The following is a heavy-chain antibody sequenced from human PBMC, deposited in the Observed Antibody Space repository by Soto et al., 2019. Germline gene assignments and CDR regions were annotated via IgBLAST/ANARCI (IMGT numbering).Heavy chain of an antibody. CDR2: IFPGDSDT. V-gene: IGHV5-51*01. D-gene: IGHD5-18*01. CDR3: ARLVDGYPGY. J-gene: IGHJ4*02. CDR1: GYTFTSQW. Sequence: GESLKISCKASGYTFTSQWIGWVRQKPGKGLEWMGLIFPGDSDTRYSPSFQGQVTISADKSISTAFLQWSSLKASDTAMYYCARLVDGYPGYWGQATLVTVS.